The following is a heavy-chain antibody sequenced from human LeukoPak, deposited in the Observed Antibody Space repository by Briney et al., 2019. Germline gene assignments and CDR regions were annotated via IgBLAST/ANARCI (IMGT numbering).Heavy chain of an antibody. V-gene: IGHV4-39*01. CDR2: IYHRGST. D-gene: IGHD3-22*01. CDR1: GGSISINSYY. Sequence: PSETLSLTCTVSGGSISINSYYWGWIRQPPGKGLEWIGSIYHRGSTYYNPSLRSRLTISVDTSKNQFSLKLSSVTAADTAVYYCARGRYYYDSGGYQSPYYYMDVWGKGTTDTVSS. CDR3: ARGRYYYDSGGYQSPYYYMDV. J-gene: IGHJ6*03.